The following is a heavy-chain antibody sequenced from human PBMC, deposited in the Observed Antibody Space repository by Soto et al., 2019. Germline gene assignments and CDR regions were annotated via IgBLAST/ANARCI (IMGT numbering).Heavy chain of an antibody. Sequence: ASVKVSCKASGGTFSSYTISWVRQAPGQGLEWMGRIIPILGIANYAQKFQGRVTITADKSTSTAYMELSSLRSEDTAVYYCAGATGPLGYCTNGVCPDDLTFDIWGQGTMVTVSS. V-gene: IGHV1-69*02. J-gene: IGHJ3*02. CDR2: IIPILGIA. CDR1: GGTFSSYT. D-gene: IGHD2-8*01. CDR3: AGATGPLGYCTNGVCPDDLTFDI.